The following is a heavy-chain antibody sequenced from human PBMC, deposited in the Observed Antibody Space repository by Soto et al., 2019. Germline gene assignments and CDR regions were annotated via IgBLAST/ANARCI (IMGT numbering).Heavy chain of an antibody. J-gene: IGHJ5*02. CDR3: AKDLTAPLGDSTLGWFDP. V-gene: IGHV3-23*01. CDR1: GFTFSSYA. D-gene: IGHD3-22*01. Sequence: GSLRLSCAASGFTFSSYAMSWVRQAPGKGLEWVSAISGSGGSTYYADSVKGRFTISRDNSKNTLYLQMNSLRAEDTAVYYCAKDLTAPLGDSTLGWFDPWGQGTLVTVSS. CDR2: ISGSGGST.